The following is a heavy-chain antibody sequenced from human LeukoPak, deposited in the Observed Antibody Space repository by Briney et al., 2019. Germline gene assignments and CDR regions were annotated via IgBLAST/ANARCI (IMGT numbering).Heavy chain of an antibody. Sequence: AASVKVSCKASGYTFTGYYMHWVRQAPGQGLEWMGWISAYNGNTNYAQKLQGRVTMTTDTSTSTAYMELRSLRSDDTAVYYCARSPTVTTGFDYWGQGTLVTVSS. CDR2: ISAYNGNT. J-gene: IGHJ4*02. CDR1: GYTFTGYY. D-gene: IGHD4-11*01. CDR3: ARSPTVTTGFDY. V-gene: IGHV1-18*04.